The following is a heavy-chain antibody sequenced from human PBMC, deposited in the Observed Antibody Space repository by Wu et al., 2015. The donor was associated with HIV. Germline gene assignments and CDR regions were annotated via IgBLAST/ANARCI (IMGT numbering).Heavy chain of an antibody. CDR3: ANEPADYYGFGEPWGAGWFDP. CDR1: GYTFTSYY. CDR2: INPSGGST. D-gene: IGHD3-10*01. Sequence: QVQLVQSGAEVKKPGASVKVSCKASGYTFTSYYMHWVRQAPGQGLEWMGIINPSGGSTSYAQKFQGRVTMTRDTSTSTVYMELSSLRSEDTAVYYCANEPADYYGFGEPWGAGWFDPWGQGTLVTVSS. J-gene: IGHJ5*02. V-gene: IGHV1-46*01.